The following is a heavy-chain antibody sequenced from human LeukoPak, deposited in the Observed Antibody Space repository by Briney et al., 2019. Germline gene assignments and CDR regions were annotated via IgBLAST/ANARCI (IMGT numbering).Heavy chain of an antibody. V-gene: IGHV4-39*07. CDR2: IYYSGST. J-gene: IGHJ4*02. D-gene: IGHD3-22*01. CDR3: ARDADSSGYYFDY. CDR1: GGSISSYY. Sequence: SETLSLTCTVSGGSISSYYWSWIRQPPGKGLEWIGSIYYSGSTYYNPSLKSRVTISVDTSKNQFSLKLSSVTAADTAVYYCARDADSSGYYFDYWGQGTLVTVSS.